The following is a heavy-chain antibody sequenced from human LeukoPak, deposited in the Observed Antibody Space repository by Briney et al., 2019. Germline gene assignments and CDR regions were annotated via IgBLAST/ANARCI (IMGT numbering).Heavy chain of an antibody. D-gene: IGHD3-22*01. J-gene: IGHJ4*02. CDR3: ARGKWLDY. CDR1: GFSFSDYT. V-gene: IGHV3-48*03. Sequence: GGSLRLSCTASGFSFSDYTMNWVRQAPGKGLEWVSFISSSGSTIYYVDSVQGRFTISRDNAKNSLFLQMNSLRAEDTAVYYCARGKWLDYWGQGTLVTVSS. CDR2: ISSSGSTI.